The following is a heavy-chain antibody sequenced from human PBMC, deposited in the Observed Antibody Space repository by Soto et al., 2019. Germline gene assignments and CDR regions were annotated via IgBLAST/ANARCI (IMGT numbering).Heavy chain of an antibody. CDR3: ARGTRYCISTSCLPDAFDI. D-gene: IGHD2-2*01. CDR1: GGTFSSYA. Sequence: SVKVSCKASGGTFSSYAISWVRQAPEQGLEWMGGIIPIFGTANYAQKFQGRVTITADESTSTAYMELSSLRSEDTAVYYCARGTRYCISTSCLPDAFDIWGQGTMVTVSS. J-gene: IGHJ3*02. V-gene: IGHV1-69*13. CDR2: IIPIFGTA.